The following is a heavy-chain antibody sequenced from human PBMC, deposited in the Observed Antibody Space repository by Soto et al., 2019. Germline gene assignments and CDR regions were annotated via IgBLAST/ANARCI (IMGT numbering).Heavy chain of an antibody. CDR1: GYTFTSYG. V-gene: IGHV1-18*01. CDR3: ARLYYYDSSGYYEKDYYFEY. Sequence: ASVKVSCKASGYTFTSYGISWVRQAPGQGLEWMGWISAYNGNTNYAQKLQGRVTMTTDTSTSTAYMELRSLRSDDTAVYYCARLYYYDSSGYYEKDYYFEYWGQGTLVSVSS. J-gene: IGHJ4*02. CDR2: ISAYNGNT. D-gene: IGHD3-22*01.